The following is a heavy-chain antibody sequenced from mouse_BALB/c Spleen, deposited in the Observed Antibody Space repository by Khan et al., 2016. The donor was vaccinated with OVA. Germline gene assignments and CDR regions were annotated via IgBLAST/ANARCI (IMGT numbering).Heavy chain of an antibody. J-gene: IGHJ3*01. Sequence: QMQLEESGAELARPGASVKMSCKASGYTFTTYTMHWVKQRPGQGLEWIGYINPSNGYTNYNQKFKDKSTLTADKSSSTAYMQLSSLTSDYSAVYYCAREGASYRSDGWFSYWGQGTLVTVSA. D-gene: IGHD2-14*01. V-gene: IGHV1-4*01. CDR3: AREGASYRSDGWFSY. CDR2: INPSNGYT. CDR1: GYTFTTYT.